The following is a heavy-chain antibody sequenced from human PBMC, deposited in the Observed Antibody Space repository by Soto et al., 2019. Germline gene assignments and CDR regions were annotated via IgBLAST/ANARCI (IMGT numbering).Heavy chain of an antibody. CDR2: IFYSGST. D-gene: IGHD6-19*01. V-gene: IGHV4-39*01. J-gene: IGHJ4*02. CDR1: GDSISSSNYF. Sequence: SETLSLTRTVSGDSISSSNYFWGWIRQPPGKGLEWIGTIFYSGSTYYNPSLKSRVTISVDTSKNQFSLKLTSVTAADTALYYCARRYGWLYFDYWGQGSLVTVSS. CDR3: ARRYGWLYFDY.